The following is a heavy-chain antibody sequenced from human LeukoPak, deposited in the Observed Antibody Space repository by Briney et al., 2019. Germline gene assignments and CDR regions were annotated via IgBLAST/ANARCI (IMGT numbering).Heavy chain of an antibody. Sequence: GGSLRLSCAASGFTFSSYAMSWVRQAPGKGLEWVSGINWNGGSTGYADSVKGRFTISRDNAKNSLYLQMNSLRAEDTALYYCASGGIYYGAAFDFRGQGTLVTVSS. D-gene: IGHD1-26*01. V-gene: IGHV3-20*04. J-gene: IGHJ4*02. CDR2: INWNGGST. CDR3: ASGGIYYGAAFDF. CDR1: GFTFSSYA.